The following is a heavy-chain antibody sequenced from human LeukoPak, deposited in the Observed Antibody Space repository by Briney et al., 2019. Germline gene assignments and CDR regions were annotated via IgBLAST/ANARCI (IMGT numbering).Heavy chain of an antibody. J-gene: IGHJ6*04. Sequence: PGGSLRLSCAASGFTFSSYAMHWVRQAPGKGLEWVAVISYDGSNKYYADSVKGRFTISRDNSKNTLYLQMNSLRAEDTAVYYCASSGGGGSGSRNYYYYGMDVWGKGTTVTVSS. CDR2: ISYDGSNK. CDR1: GFTFSSYA. V-gene: IGHV3-30*04. CDR3: ASSGGGGSGSRNYYYYGMDV. D-gene: IGHD3-10*01.